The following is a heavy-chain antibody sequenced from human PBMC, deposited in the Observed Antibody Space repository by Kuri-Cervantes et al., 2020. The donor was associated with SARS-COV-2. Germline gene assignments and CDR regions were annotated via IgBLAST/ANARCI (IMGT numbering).Heavy chain of an antibody. Sequence: LSLTCTASGFTFSSYEMNWVRQAPGKGLEWVSYISSSGSTIYYADSVKGRFTISRDNAKNSLYLQMNSLRAEDTAVYYCARDLGIAARRDYFDYWGQGTLVTVSS. CDR2: ISSSGSTI. V-gene: IGHV3-48*03. CDR3: ARDLGIAARRDYFDY. J-gene: IGHJ4*02. D-gene: IGHD6-6*01. CDR1: GFTFSSYE.